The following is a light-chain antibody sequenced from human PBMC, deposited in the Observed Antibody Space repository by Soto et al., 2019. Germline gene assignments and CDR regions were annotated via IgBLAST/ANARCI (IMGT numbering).Light chain of an antibody. CDR1: QGISSY. CDR2: ASS. CDR3: QQLNSYPLT. J-gene: IGKJ2*01. V-gene: IGKV1-9*01. Sequence: DIQLTQSPSFLSASVGDRVTITRRASQGISSYLAWYQQKPGKAPKLLTYASSTLQSGVPSRFSGSGSGTEFTLTISSLQPEDFATYYCQQLNSYPLTVGQGTTLEIK.